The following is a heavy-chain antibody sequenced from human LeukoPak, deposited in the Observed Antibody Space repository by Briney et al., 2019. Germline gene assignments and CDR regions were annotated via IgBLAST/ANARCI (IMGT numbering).Heavy chain of an antibody. CDR3: ARGVRGVVVAARTSQNNWFDP. CDR2: IYTSGST. J-gene: IGHJ5*02. D-gene: IGHD2-15*01. Sequence: SETLSLTCTVSGGSISSYYWSWIRQPAGKGLEWIGRIYTSGSTNYNPSLKSRVTISVDTSKNQFSLKLSSVTAADTAVYYCARGVRGVVVAARTSQNNWFDPWGQGTLVTVSS. CDR1: GGSISSYY. V-gene: IGHV4-4*07.